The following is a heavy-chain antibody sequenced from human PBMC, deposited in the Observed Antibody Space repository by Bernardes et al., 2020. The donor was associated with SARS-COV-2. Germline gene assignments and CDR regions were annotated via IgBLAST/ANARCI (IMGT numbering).Heavy chain of an antibody. V-gene: IGHV3-30-3*01. D-gene: IGHD6-13*01. J-gene: IGHJ4*02. Sequence: GGSLTLSCPAFGFTFTSYVMHWVRHAPGKGREWVAVIPYDGSNKYYADSVKGRFTIPRDNSKNTLYMQMNSLRAEDTAVYYCARDRFSWYLFDYWGQGTLVTVSS. CDR2: IPYDGSNK. CDR1: GFTFTSYV. CDR3: ARDRFSWYLFDY.